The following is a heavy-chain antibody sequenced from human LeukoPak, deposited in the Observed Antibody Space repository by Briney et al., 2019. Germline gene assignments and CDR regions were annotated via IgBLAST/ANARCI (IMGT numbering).Heavy chain of an antibody. J-gene: IGHJ6*02. CDR1: GFTFSSYA. CDR2: ISYDGSNK. CDR3: ARDGYDFWSGYTTRPYYYGMDV. D-gene: IGHD3/OR15-3a*01. Sequence: GGSLRLSCAASGFTFSSYAMHWVRQAPGKGLEWVAVISYDGSNKYYTDSVKGRFTISRDNSKNTLYLQVNSLRAEDTAVYYCARDGYDFWSGYTTRPYYYGMDVWGQGTTVTVSS. V-gene: IGHV3-30-3*01.